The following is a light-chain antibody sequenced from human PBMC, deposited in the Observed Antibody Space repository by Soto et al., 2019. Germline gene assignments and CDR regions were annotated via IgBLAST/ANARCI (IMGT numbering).Light chain of an antibody. CDR2: KAS. CDR3: QHYNSFSRT. V-gene: IGKV1-5*03. CDR1: QTISSW. J-gene: IGKJ1*01. Sequence: DIQMTQSPSTLSGSVGDRVTITCRASQTISSWLAWYQQKPGKAPKLLIYKASTLKSGVPSRFAGSGSGTDFTLTITRLQPDDFATYYCQHYNSFSRTVGQVTQVEIK.